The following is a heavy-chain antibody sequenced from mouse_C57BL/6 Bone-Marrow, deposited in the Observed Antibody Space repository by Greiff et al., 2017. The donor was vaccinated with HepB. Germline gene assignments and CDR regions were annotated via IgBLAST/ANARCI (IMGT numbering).Heavy chain of an antibody. V-gene: IGHV14-4*01. Sequence: VQLQQSGAELVRPGASVKLSCTASGFNIKDDYMHWVKQRPEQGLEWIGWIDPENGDTEYASKFQGKATITADTSSNTAYLQLSSLTSEDTAVYYCPKGITGRLYYYAMDYWGQGTSVTVSS. D-gene: IGHD3-3*01. CDR1: GFNIKDDY. CDR2: IDPENGDT. J-gene: IGHJ4*01. CDR3: PKGITGRLYYYAMDY.